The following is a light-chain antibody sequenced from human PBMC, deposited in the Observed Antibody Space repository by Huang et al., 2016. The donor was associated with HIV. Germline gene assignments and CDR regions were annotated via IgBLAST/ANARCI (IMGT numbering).Light chain of an antibody. J-gene: IGKJ2*01. Sequence: EIVMTQSPGTLPVSPGERVTLSCRASQRVSSNLAWYQHKPGQAPRLLIYEASTRATGTPARFSGSGSGTGFTLTINSLQSEDFAIYYCQHYNTFGQGTKLEIK. CDR2: EAS. CDR1: QRVSSN. V-gene: IGKV3-15*01. CDR3: QHYNT.